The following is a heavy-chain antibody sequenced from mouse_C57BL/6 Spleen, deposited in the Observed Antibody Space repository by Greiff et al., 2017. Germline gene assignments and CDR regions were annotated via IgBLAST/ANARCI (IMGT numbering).Heavy chain of an antibody. V-gene: IGHV3-6*01. CDR3: AREAPPLDY. J-gene: IGHJ2*01. CDR2: ISYDGSN. CDR1: GYSITSGYY. Sequence: EVKLMESGPGLVKPSQSLSLTCSVTGYSITSGYYWNWIRQFPGNKLEWMGYISYDGSNNYNPSLKNRISITRDTAKNQFFLKLNSVTTEDTATYYCAREAPPLDYWGQGTTLTVSS. D-gene: IGHD1-3*01.